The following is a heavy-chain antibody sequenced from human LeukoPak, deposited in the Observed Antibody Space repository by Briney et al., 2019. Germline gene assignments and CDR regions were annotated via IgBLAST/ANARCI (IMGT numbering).Heavy chain of an antibody. CDR1: GFTFSSYG. CDR2: IRYDGSNK. CDR3: ASGYSYGNDAFDI. J-gene: IGHJ3*02. Sequence: GGSLRLYCAASGFTFSSYGMHWVRQAPGKGLEWVAFIRYDGSNKYYADSVKGRFTISRDNSKNTLYLQMHSLRAEDTAVYYCASGYSYGNDAFDIWGQGTMVTVSS. D-gene: IGHD5-18*01. V-gene: IGHV3-30*02.